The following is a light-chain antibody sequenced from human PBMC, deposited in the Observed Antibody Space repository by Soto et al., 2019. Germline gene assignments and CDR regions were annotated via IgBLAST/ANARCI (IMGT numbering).Light chain of an antibody. V-gene: IGKV3-20*01. CDR1: QSVSSNY. Sequence: EIVLTQFPATLSLSPGERATLSCRASQSVSSNYLAWYQQKPGQAPGPLIYGASSRATGIPDRFSGSGAGTDFTLTISRLESEDFAVYYCQQYGSSPWTFGQGTKVDIK. CDR3: QQYGSSPWT. J-gene: IGKJ1*01. CDR2: GAS.